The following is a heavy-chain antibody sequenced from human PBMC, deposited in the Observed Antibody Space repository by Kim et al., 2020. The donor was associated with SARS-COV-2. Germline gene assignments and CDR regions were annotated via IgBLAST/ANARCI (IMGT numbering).Heavy chain of an antibody. V-gene: IGHV3-23*01. CDR3: AKDQGRYYGSGSYLGY. Sequence: SVKGRLTIAKENSKNTLDLKMNSLRAEDTAVYYCAKDQGRYYGSGSYLGYWGQGTLVTVSS. D-gene: IGHD3-10*01. J-gene: IGHJ4*02.